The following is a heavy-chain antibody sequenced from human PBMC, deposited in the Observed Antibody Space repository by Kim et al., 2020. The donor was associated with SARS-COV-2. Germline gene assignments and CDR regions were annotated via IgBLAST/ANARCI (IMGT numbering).Heavy chain of an antibody. CDR1: GSIFSNYA. CDR3: ATGRSGRYYEEIDF. V-gene: IGHV3-23*01. J-gene: IGHJ4*02. Sequence: GGSLRLSCAASGSIFSNYAMSWVRQAPGKGLEWVSGISGGGDSIYYADSAKGRFTISRDNSKVFLQMNSLTAEDTAVYYCATGRSGRYYEEIDFWGQGTRVTVSS. D-gene: IGHD1-26*01. CDR2: ISGGGDSI.